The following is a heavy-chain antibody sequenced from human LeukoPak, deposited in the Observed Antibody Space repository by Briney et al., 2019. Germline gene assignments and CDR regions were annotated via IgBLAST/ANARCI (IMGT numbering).Heavy chain of an antibody. CDR2: IKQDGSEE. CDR3: VRDRFGYSDY. D-gene: IGHD3-22*01. Sequence: GGSLRLSCAASGFTFSNYRMSWVRQAPGKGLEWVANIKQDGSEEYYVDSVKGRFTISRDNAKNSLYLQMNSLRADDTAVYYCVRDRFGYSDYWGQGTLVTVSS. CDR1: GFTFSNYR. V-gene: IGHV3-7*01. J-gene: IGHJ4*02.